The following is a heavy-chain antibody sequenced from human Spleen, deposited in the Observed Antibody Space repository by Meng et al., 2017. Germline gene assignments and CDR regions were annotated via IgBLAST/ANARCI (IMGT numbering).Heavy chain of an antibody. V-gene: IGHV4-4*02. J-gene: IGHJ4*02. Sequence: QVHVQDLGPGLVKPSGTLDLSCAVSGGSMSSTNWLSWVGQPPGKGLGWLGEIYHSGSTNYNPSLKSRVSISVDKSKNRFSLKLSYVTAADTAVYYCARADKVRFDYWGQGTLVTVSS. CDR1: GGSMSSTNW. CDR3: ARADKVRFDY. CDR2: IYHSGST.